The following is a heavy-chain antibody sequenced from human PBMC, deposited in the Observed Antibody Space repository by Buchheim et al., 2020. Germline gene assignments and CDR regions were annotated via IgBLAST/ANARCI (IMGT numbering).Heavy chain of an antibody. V-gene: IGHV3-33*01. CDR1: GFTFSSYG. CDR2: IWYDGSNK. Sequence: QVQLVESGGGVVQPGRSLRLSCAASGFTFSSYGMHWVRQAPGKGLEWVAVIWYDGSNKYYADSVKGRLTISRDTSKNTLYLQMNSLRAEDTAVYYCARDEIGIYSGSYSPDYWGQGTL. CDR3: ARDEIGIYSGSYSPDY. D-gene: IGHD1-26*01. J-gene: IGHJ4*02.